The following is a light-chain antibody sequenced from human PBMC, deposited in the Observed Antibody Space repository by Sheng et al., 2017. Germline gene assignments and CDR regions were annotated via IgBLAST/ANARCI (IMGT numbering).Light chain of an antibody. V-gene: IGKV3-15*01. CDR1: QSISDK. CDR3: HQYYSTPFT. CDR2: GAS. Sequence: EIVMTQSPATLSVSPGERATLSCRASQSISDKLAWYQQKPGQAPRLLIYGASARATDIPDRFSGSGSGTDFTLTISSLQPEDVAVYYCHQYYSTPFTFGPGTRVDIK. J-gene: IGKJ3*01.